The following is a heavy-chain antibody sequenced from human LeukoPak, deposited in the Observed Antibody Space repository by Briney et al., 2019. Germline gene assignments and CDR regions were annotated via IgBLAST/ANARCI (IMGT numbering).Heavy chain of an antibody. CDR1: GYTFTAYH. V-gene: IGHV1-2*06. CDR3: ARGISGGFDM. CDR2: IIPNSGAT. D-gene: IGHD2-15*01. J-gene: IGHJ3*02. Sequence: ASVKVSCKASGYTFTAYHMHWVRQAPGQGLEWMGRIIPNSGATNYAQNFQGRVTMTRDTSISTAYMELSSLRSDDTAFYYCARGISGGFDMWGHGTMVTVSS.